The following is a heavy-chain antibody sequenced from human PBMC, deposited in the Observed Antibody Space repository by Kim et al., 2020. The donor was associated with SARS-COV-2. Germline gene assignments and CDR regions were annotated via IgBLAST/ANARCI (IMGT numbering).Heavy chain of an antibody. Sequence: SETLSLTCAVYGGSFSGYYWSWIRQPPGKGLEWIGEINHSGSTNYNPSLKSRVTISVDTSKNQFSLKLSSVTAADTAVYYCARDFSGGYSSGWLPSFDYWGQGTLVTVSS. D-gene: IGHD6-19*01. CDR2: INHSGST. J-gene: IGHJ4*02. CDR1: GGSFSGYY. CDR3: ARDFSGGYSSGWLPSFDY. V-gene: IGHV4-34*01.